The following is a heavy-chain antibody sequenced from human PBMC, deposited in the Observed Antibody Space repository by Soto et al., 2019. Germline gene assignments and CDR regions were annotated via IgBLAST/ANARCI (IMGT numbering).Heavy chain of an antibody. D-gene: IGHD6-6*01. J-gene: IGHJ4*02. V-gene: IGHV1-3*04. Sequence: QVHLVQSGAEVKKPGASVKVSCRTSGYTFTNYVIHWVRQAPGQSLEWLGWINTGNYNRKYSLKFQGRVTITRDTSASTAYLELSSLRSEDTAVYYCARSLRTYSSSAEFDFWGQGTLVTVSS. CDR1: GYTFTNYV. CDR2: INTGNYNR. CDR3: ARSLRTYSSSAEFDF.